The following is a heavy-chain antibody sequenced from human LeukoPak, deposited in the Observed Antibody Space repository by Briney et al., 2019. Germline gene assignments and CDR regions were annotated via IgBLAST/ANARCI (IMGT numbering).Heavy chain of an antibody. J-gene: IGHJ4*02. D-gene: IGHD1-20*01. Sequence: SVKVSCKASGGTFSSYAISWVRQAPGQGLEWMGRIIPIFGTANYAQKFQGRVTITTDESTSTAYMELSSLRSEDTVVYYCARDLNWKYFDYWGQGTLVTVSS. V-gene: IGHV1-69*05. CDR1: GGTFSSYA. CDR2: IIPIFGTA. CDR3: ARDLNWKYFDY.